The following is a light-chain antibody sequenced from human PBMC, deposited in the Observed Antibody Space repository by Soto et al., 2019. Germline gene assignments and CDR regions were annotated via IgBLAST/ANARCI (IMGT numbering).Light chain of an antibody. V-gene: IGLV3-21*02. Sequence: SYELTQPPSVSVAPGQTARLTCGGNNIGSKSVHWYQQKPGQAPVLVVYDDSERHSGIPERFSGSNSGNTATLTLSRVEAGDEADYYCQVWDSSSDHVVFGGGTKLTVL. CDR2: DDS. J-gene: IGLJ2*01. CDR3: QVWDSSSDHVV. CDR1: NIGSKS.